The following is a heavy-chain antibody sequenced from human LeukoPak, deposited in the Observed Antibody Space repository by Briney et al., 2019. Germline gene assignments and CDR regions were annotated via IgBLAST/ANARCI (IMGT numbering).Heavy chain of an antibody. D-gene: IGHD3-3*01. J-gene: IGHJ4*02. V-gene: IGHV5-51*01. CDR1: GSGFTTYW. CDR3: ARGSSPFGVVGADYFDY. CDR2: IYLGDSDT. Sequence: GESLKISCKGSGSGFTTYWIGWVRQMPGKALEWMGTIYLGDSDTRYSSSFQGQVTISADKSISTAYLQWSSLKASDTAMYYCARGSSPFGVVGADYFDYWGQGTLVTVSS.